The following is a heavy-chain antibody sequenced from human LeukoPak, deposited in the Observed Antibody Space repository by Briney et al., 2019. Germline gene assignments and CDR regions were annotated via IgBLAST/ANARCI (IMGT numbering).Heavy chain of an antibody. J-gene: IGHJ6*04. D-gene: IGHD3-10*01. CDR2: ISSSSSYI. V-gene: IGHV3-21*01. Sequence: GGSLRLSCAASGFTFSSYSMNWVCQAPGKGLEWVSSISSSSSYIYYADSVKGRFTISRDNAKNSLYLQMNSLRAEDTAVYYCARDRYYGSGSYYKEYYYYGMDVWGKGTTVTVSS. CDR1: GFTFSSYS. CDR3: ARDRYYGSGSYYKEYYYYGMDV.